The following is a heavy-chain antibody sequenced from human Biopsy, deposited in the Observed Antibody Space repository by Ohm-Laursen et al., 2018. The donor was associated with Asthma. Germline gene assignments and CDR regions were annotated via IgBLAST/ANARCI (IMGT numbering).Heavy chain of an antibody. CDR2: IAWDGINS. V-gene: IGHV3-30*03. J-gene: IGHJ6*02. CDR1: GFTFSTYG. CDR3: ARAGESDLVGGLDV. D-gene: IGHD2-21*01. Sequence: SLRLSCTAVGFTFSTYGMHWVRQAPGKGLEWVAYIAWDGINSYYADSVKGRFTISRDNSRNTLYLQKNSLRADDTAVYYCARAGESDLVGGLDVWGQGTTVIVS.